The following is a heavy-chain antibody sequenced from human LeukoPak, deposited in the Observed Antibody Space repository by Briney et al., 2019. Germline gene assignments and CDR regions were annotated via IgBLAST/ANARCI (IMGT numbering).Heavy chain of an antibody. J-gene: IGHJ5*02. V-gene: IGHV5-51*01. CDR1: GYTFTNYW. Sequence: GESLRISCKGSGYTFTNYWIGWVRQMPGRGLEWMGLIYLHSGESRYSASFQGQVIFSADRSISTAYLHWSSLKASDTDIYYCARGSSASSEVSWFDPWGQGTLVTVSS. CDR3: ARGSSASSEVSWFDP. CDR2: IYLHSGES. D-gene: IGHD6-6*01.